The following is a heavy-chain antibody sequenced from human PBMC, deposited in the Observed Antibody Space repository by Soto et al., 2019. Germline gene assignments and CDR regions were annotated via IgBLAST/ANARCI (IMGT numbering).Heavy chain of an antibody. D-gene: IGHD5-18*01. CDR1: GFTFSSYA. CDR3: AKSSSIQLWLSYFDY. Sequence: GGSLRLPCAASGFTFSSYAMSWVRQAPGKGLEWVSAISGSGGSTYYADSVKGRFTISRDNSKNTLYLQMNSLRAEDTAVYYCAKSSSIQLWLSYFDYWGQGTLVTVSS. V-gene: IGHV3-23*01. J-gene: IGHJ4*02. CDR2: ISGSGGST.